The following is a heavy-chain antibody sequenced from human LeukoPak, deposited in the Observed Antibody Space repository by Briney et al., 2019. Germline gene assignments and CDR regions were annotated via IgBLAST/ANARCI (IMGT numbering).Heavy chain of an antibody. D-gene: IGHD6-6*01. CDR2: IHQEGRTK. CDR1: GFTFNTFW. Sequence: GGSLRLSCAASGFTFNTFWMTWLRQAPGKGLEWVANIHQEGRTKYYADSVKGRFTISRDNANNALNLQINSLRAEDTALYYCARGDGTSSGLYFHYWGQGTLVTVSA. CDR3: ARGDGTSSGLYFHY. J-gene: IGHJ4*02. V-gene: IGHV3-7*01.